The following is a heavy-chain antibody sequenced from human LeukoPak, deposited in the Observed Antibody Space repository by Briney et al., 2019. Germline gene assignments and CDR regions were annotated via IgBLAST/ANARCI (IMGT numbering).Heavy chain of an antibody. Sequence: NPGGSLRLSCAASGFTFSNAWMSWARQAPGRGLEWVGRIKSKTDGGTTDYAAPVKGRFTISRDDSKNTLYPQMNSLKTEDTAVYYCTTDRPVPPFDPWGQGTLVTVSS. J-gene: IGHJ5*02. CDR1: GFTFSNAW. CDR2: IKSKTDGGTT. D-gene: IGHD2-2*01. V-gene: IGHV3-15*01. CDR3: TTDRPVPPFDP.